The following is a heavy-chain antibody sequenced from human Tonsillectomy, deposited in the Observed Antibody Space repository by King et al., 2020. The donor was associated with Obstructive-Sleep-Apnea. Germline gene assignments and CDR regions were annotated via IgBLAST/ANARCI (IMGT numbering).Heavy chain of an antibody. J-gene: IGHJ2*01. CDR1: GDSISNYY. D-gene: IGHD5-12*01. CDR3: ARRGDSGSDSVNWYFDL. V-gene: IGHV4-4*08. CDR2: MHTGGT. Sequence: VQLQESGPGLVKPSETLSLTCFVSGDSISNYYWTWIRQPPGKGLEWIGNMHTGGTSYNPSLKSRVTLSVDPSKSQFSLTLSTVTATDTAVYYCARRGDSGSDSVNWYFDLWGRGTLVTVSS.